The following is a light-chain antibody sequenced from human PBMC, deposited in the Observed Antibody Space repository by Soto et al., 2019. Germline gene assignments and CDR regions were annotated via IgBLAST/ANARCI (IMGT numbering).Light chain of an antibody. CDR1: QSVNNN. Sequence: ETLMTQSPATLSVSPGERATLSCRASQSVNNNLAWYQQKLGQAPRVLIYGSSTRATGIPDRFRGSGSGTEYTLTISSLQSEDFAVYYCQQYNSWPPITFGQGTRLEI. J-gene: IGKJ5*01. CDR3: QQYNSWPPIT. V-gene: IGKV3-15*01. CDR2: GSS.